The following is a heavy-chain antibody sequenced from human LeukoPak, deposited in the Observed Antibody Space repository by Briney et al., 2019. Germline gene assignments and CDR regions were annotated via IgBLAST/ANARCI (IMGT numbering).Heavy chain of an antibody. CDR1: GGSISSYY. J-gene: IGHJ4*02. Sequence: SETLSLTCTVSGGSISSYYWSWIRQPPGKGLEWIGYIYYSGSTNYNPSLKSRVTISVDTSKNQISLKVRSATAADTAVYYCARSSSVTIPGYYFDYWGQGTLVTVSS. D-gene: IGHD2-21*01. V-gene: IGHV4-59*01. CDR2: IYYSGST. CDR3: ARSSSVTIPGYYFDY.